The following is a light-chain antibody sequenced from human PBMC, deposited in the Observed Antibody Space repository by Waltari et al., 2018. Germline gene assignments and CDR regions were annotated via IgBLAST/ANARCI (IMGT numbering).Light chain of an antibody. J-gene: IGLJ1*01. V-gene: IGLV3-19*01. CDR2: GKN. CDR3: NSRDSNGNPFV. CDR1: SLRYSH. Sequence: SSELTQDPAVSVALGQTVRITCHGDSLRYSHANWYRQKPGQAPLLVMYGKNNRPSGIPDRFPGSYSGDTASLTITGAQAEDEADYYCNSRDSNGNPFVFGPATKVTVL.